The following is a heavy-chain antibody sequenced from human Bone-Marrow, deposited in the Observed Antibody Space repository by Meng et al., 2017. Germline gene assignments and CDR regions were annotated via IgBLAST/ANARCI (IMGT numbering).Heavy chain of an antibody. CDR3: AKDMGGYSYGSNVDY. CDR1: GFTFDDYA. D-gene: IGHD5-18*01. Sequence: LSLTCAASGFTFDDYAMHWVRQAPGKGLEWFSGISWNSGSIGYADSVKGRFTISRDNAKNSLYLQMNSLRAEDTALYYCAKDMGGYSYGSNVDYWGQGTLVTVSS. CDR2: ISWNSGSI. J-gene: IGHJ4*02. V-gene: IGHV3-9*01.